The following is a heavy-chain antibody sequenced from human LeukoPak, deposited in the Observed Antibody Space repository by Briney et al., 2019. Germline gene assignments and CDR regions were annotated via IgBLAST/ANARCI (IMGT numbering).Heavy chain of an antibody. V-gene: IGHV3-23*01. CDR3: AKGGSPGYDILTGYLHYYYMDV. Sequence: GGSLRLSCAASGFTFSSYGMSWVRQAPGKGLEWVSAISGSGGSTYYADSVKGRFTISRDNSKNTLYLQMNSLRAEDTAVYYCAKGGSPGYDILTGYLHYYYMDVWGKGTTVTISS. CDR2: ISGSGGST. D-gene: IGHD3-9*01. CDR1: GFTFSSYG. J-gene: IGHJ6*03.